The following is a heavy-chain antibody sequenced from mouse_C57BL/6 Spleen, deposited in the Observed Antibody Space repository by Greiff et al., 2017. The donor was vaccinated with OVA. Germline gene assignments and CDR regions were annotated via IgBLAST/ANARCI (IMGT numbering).Heavy chain of an antibody. CDR3: ARGKVGYFDV. D-gene: IGHD1-3*01. CDR1: GFTFSDYY. J-gene: IGHJ1*03. CDR2: INYDGSST. V-gene: IGHV5-16*01. Sequence: EVQRVESEGGLVQPGSSMKLSCTASGFTFSDYYMAWVRQVPEKGLEWVANINYDGSSTYYLDSLKSRFIISRDNAKNILYLQMSSLKSEDTATYYCARGKVGYFDVWGTGTTVTVSS.